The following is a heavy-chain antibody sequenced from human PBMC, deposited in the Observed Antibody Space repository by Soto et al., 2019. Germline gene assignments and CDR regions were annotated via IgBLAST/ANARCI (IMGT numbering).Heavy chain of an antibody. CDR3: ARDRRYSSGSYYNVWVGHWFDP. CDR2: IYYSGST. D-gene: IGHD3-10*01. CDR1: GGSISSGGYY. V-gene: IGHV4-31*03. J-gene: IGHJ5*02. Sequence: QVQLQESGPGLVKPSQTLSLTCTVSGGSISSGGYYWSWIRQHPGKGLEWIGYIYYSGSTYYNPSLKSRVTISVDTSKNQFSLKLSSVTAADTAVYYCARDRRYSSGSYYNVWVGHWFDPWGQGTLVTVSS.